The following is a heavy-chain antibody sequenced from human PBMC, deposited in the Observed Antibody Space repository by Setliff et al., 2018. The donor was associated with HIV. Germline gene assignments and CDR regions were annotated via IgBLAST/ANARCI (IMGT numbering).Heavy chain of an antibody. J-gene: IGHJ4*02. CDR1: GFTFSISG. CDR2: ISSGGGT. D-gene: IGHD2-2*02. Sequence: GGSLRLSCVASGFTFSISGMHWVRQAPGKGLEWVSAISSGGGTYYADFVKGRFTISRDNSKNTLYLQMNSLRAEDTAVYYCAKAPLTQYTTSWPTDYWGQGTQVTVSS. CDR3: AKAPLTQYTTSWPTDY. V-gene: IGHV3-23*01.